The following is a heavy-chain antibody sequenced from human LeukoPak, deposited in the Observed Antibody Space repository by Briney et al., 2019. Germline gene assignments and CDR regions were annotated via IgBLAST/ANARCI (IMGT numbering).Heavy chain of an antibody. D-gene: IGHD6-13*01. CDR1: GGSISSGGYY. Sequence: SQTLSLTCTVSGGSISSGGYYWSWIRQHPGKGLEWIGYIYYSGSTYYNPSLKSRVTISVDTSKNQFSLKLSSVTAADTAVYYCARRMLSAAAGPRDYYGMDVWGQGTTVTVSS. J-gene: IGHJ6*02. V-gene: IGHV4-31*03. CDR2: IYYSGST. CDR3: ARRMLSAAAGPRDYYGMDV.